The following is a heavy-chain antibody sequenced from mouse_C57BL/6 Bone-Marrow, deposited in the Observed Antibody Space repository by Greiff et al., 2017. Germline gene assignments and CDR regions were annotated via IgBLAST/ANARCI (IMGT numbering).Heavy chain of an antibody. CDR2: IYPRDGST. CDR3: ARRGYGSNFFYYYAMDY. D-gene: IGHD1-1*01. J-gene: IGHJ4*01. V-gene: IGHV1-85*01. CDR1: GYTFTSYD. Sequence: QVQLKQSGPELVKPGASVKLSCKASGYTFTSYDINWVKQRPGQGLEWIGWIYPRDGSTKYNEKFKGKATLTVDTSSSTAYMELHSLTSEDSAVYFCARRGYGSNFFYYYAMDYWGQGTSVTVSS.